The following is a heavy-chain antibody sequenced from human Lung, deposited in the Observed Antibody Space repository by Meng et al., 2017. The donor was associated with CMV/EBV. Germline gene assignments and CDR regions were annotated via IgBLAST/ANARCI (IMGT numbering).Heavy chain of an antibody. J-gene: IGHJ4*02. CDR1: GFTFANAW. CDR2: VRSGGGTT. Sequence: GGSXRLXCAASGFTFANAWMSWVRQSPGKGLEWVARVRSGGGTTEYAAPVRGRFSISRDDSYNTLYLQMNSLKTEDTAIYYCATDRPEVLAQIDYWGQETLVTVSS. CDR3: ATDRPEVLAQIDY. V-gene: IGHV3-15*01. D-gene: IGHD3-3*02.